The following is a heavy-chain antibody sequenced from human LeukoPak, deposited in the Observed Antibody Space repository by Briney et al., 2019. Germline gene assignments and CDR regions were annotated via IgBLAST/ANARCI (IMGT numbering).Heavy chain of an antibody. D-gene: IGHD6-19*01. CDR2: VNPNSGGT. CDR1: GFPFTGYY. J-gene: IGHJ4*02. CDR3: AREHSSGWYPDD. Sequence: GGSLRLSCAASGFPFTGYYIHWVRQAPGQGLEWMGRVNPNSGGTNYAQKFQGRVTMTRDTSISTAYMELSSLRSDDTAVYYCAREHSSGWYPDDWGQGTLVTVSS. V-gene: IGHV1-2*06.